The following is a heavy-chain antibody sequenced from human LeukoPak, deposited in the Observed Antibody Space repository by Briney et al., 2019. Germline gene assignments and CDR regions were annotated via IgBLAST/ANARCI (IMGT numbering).Heavy chain of an antibody. V-gene: IGHV4-30-2*01. CDR2: IYHSGRT. CDR1: GGSLCSGGYS. D-gene: IGHD3-10*01. J-gene: IGHJ3*02. CDR3: ASLFNYYGSGSYPKNAFDI. Sequence: SQTLSLTCAVSGGSLCSGGYSCSWIRQPGGKGLGWIGYIYHSGRTYNHPSLKSRVTISVDRSKNQFSLKLSSVTAADTAVYYCASLFNYYGSGSYPKNAFDIWGQGTMVSVSS.